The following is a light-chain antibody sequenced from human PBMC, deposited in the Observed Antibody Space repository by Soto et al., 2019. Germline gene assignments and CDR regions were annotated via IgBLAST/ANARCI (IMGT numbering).Light chain of an antibody. Sequence: ILLTQSPCPLSFNTVEIATLSCMSIQSVSNNYLACYQQKPGQAPRLLIYGASNRATGIPDRFSGSGSGTDFTLTSSRLEPEDCAVYYCQQYGSSGTFGQGTKVEIK. J-gene: IGKJ1*01. V-gene: IGKV3-20*01. CDR2: GAS. CDR3: QQYGSSGT. CDR1: QSVSNNY.